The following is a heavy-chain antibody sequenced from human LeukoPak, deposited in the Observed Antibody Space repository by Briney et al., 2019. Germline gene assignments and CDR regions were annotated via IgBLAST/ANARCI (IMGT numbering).Heavy chain of an antibody. CDR3: ARELVVKQDLAY. J-gene: IGHJ4*02. CDR2: ISSTGSNT. V-gene: IGHV3-21*01. CDR1: GSTFSDQY. D-gene: IGHD2-15*01. Sequence: GGSLRLSCAASGSTFSDQYMDWVRQAPGKGLEWVSSISSTGSNTYYADSVRGRFTISRDNAKNSLYLQMNSLRAEDTAVYYCARELVVKQDLAYWGQGTLVTVSS.